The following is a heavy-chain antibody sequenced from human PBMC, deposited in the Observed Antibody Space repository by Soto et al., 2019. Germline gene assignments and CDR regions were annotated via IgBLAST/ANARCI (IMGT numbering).Heavy chain of an antibody. D-gene: IGHD4-4*01. V-gene: IGHV1-58*01. J-gene: IGHJ4*02. CDR2: IVVGCGNT. CDR3: ATDSGGNYTPLGY. CDR1: GFTFTTLV. Sequence: SVKVSCKASGFTFTTLVVLWVRQARGHPLEWIGWIVVGCGNTNYAQKYQERITFTRDLSTGTAYMELSSLSSEDTAVYYWATDSGGNYTPLGYWGQGTLVTVSS.